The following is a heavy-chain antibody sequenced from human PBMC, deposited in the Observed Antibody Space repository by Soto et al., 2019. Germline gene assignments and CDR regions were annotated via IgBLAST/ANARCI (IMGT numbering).Heavy chain of an antibody. CDR2: TYYMSKWYN. CDR3: ARSVGRLVPAATQFYYYYGMDV. CDR1: GDSVSSNSAA. D-gene: IGHD2-2*01. Sequence: PSQTLSLTCAISGDSVSSNSAAWNWIRQSPSRGLEWLGRTYYMSKWYNDYAVSVKSRITINPDTSKNQFSLQLNSVTPEDTAVYYCARSVGRLVPAATQFYYYYGMDVWGQGTTVTVS. V-gene: IGHV6-1*01. J-gene: IGHJ6*02.